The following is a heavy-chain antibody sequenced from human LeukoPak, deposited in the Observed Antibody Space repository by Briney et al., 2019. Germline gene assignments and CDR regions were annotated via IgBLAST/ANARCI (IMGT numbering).Heavy chain of an antibody. CDR2: ILSDGSKE. V-gene: IGHV3-33*01. Sequence: GGSLRLSCAASGFSFSSYGMHWVRQAPGKGLDWVAVILSDGSKEFYTDSVKGRFTISRDNSKNTLYLQMNSLRAEDTAVYYCARGPLLSFNAFGIWGQGTMVTVSS. CDR1: GFSFSSYG. J-gene: IGHJ3*02. D-gene: IGHD2-21*01. CDR3: ARGPLLSFNAFGI.